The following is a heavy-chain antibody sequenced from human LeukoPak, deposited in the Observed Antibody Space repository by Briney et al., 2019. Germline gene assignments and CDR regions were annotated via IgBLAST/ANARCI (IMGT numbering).Heavy chain of an antibody. V-gene: IGHV4-59*11. D-gene: IGHD3-22*01. J-gene: IGHJ3*01. CDR2: VSYTGRT. Sequence: SETLSLTCTVSGGSLSGHYWRWIRQPPGKRLEWIGDVSYTGRTKYNPSLQSRVTISIDTSKSQFSLKLTSVTSADTAVYSCARLLDNDISGDLDTFDVWGQGTTVIVSS. CDR3: ARLLDNDISGDLDTFDV. CDR1: GGSLSGHY.